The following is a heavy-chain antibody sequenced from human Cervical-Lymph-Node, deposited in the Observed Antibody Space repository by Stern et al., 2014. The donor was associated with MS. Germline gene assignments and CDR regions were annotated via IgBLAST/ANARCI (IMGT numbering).Heavy chain of an antibody. D-gene: IGHD2-15*01. Sequence: VQLVESGGGVVQPGRSLRLSCAASGFTFSSCGMHWARQAPGKGLEWVAVISYDGSNKYYPDSVKGRFTISRDNSKNTLYLQMNSLRAEDTAVYYCAKGGGLDHWGYYGMDVWGQGTTVTVSS. J-gene: IGHJ6*02. CDR1: GFTFSSCG. CDR2: ISYDGSNK. CDR3: AKGGGLDHWGYYGMDV. V-gene: IGHV3-30*18.